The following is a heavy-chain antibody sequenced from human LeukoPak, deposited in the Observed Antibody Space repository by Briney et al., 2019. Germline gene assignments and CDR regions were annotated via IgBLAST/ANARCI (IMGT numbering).Heavy chain of an antibody. J-gene: IGHJ4*02. CDR3: ARVGVRYSSSATFDY. CDR1: GFTFSSYS. D-gene: IGHD6-6*01. CDR2: ISSSSSYI. V-gene: IGHV3-21*01. Sequence: GGSLRLSCAASGFTFSSYSMYWVRQAPGKGLEWVSSISSSSSYIYYADSVKGRFTISRDNAKKSLYLQMNSLRAADTAAYYCARVGVRYSSSATFDYWGQGTLVTVSS.